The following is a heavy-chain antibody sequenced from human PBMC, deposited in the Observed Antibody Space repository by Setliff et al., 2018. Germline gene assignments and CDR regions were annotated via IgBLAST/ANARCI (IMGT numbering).Heavy chain of an antibody. V-gene: IGHV4-59*01. J-gene: IGHJ4*02. CDR3: ARGSEYYYGSGTIDS. Sequence: ASETLSLTCTVSGGSISRDYWMWIRQPPGKGLEWIGYIFYSGSTNYNPALKSRVTISKXXXKNXXXXXXXXXXAXDTAVYYCARGSEYYYGSGTIDSWGQGTLVTVSS. D-gene: IGHD3-10*01. CDR2: IFYSGST. CDR1: GGSISRDY.